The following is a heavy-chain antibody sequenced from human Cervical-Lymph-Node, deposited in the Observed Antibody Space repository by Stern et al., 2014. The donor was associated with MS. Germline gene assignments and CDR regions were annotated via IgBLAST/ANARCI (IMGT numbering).Heavy chain of an antibody. D-gene: IGHD5-18*01. CDR3: ARAPERTAYYYYYGMDV. CDR1: GGSISSGGYS. V-gene: IGHV4-30-2*01. J-gene: IGHJ6*02. CDR2: IYHSGRT. Sequence: QLQLQESGSGLVKPSQTLSLTCAVSGGSISSGGYSWSWIRQPPGKGLEWLGYIYHSGRTYYNPSIKSRVTISVDRSKNQFSLKLSSVTAADTAVYYCARAPERTAYYYYYGMDVWGQGTTVTVSS.